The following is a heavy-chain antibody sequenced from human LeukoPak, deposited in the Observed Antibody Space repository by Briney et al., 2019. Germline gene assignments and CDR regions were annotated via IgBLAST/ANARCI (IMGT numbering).Heavy chain of an antibody. CDR1: GYTFTSYD. V-gene: IGHV1-8*01. Sequence: ASVKVSCKASGYTFTSYDINWVRQATGQGREWMGWMNPNSGNTGYAHKFQGRVTMTRNTSISTAYMELSILRSEDTGVYYCARVEGMGSSGWPTDYWGQGTLVTVSS. J-gene: IGHJ4*02. CDR3: ARVEGMGSSGWPTDY. D-gene: IGHD6-19*01. CDR2: MNPNSGNT.